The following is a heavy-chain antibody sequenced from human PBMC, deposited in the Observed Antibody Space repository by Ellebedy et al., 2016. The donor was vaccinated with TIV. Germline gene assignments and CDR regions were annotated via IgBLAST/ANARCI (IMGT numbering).Heavy chain of an antibody. CDR1: GYTFTSYY. Sequence: ASVKVSCXASGYTFTSYYMHWVRQAPGQGLEWMGIINPSGGSTSYAQKFQGRVTMTRDTSTSTVYMELSSLRSEDTAVYYCASFLTGLVDAFDIWGQGTMVTVSS. J-gene: IGHJ3*02. V-gene: IGHV1-46*01. CDR3: ASFLTGLVDAFDI. CDR2: INPSGGST. D-gene: IGHD2-8*02.